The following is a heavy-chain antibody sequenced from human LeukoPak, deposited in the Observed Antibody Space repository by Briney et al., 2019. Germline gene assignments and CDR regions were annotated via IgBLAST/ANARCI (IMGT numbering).Heavy chain of an antibody. D-gene: IGHD4/OR15-4a*01. CDR1: GGSISSSSYY. CDR2: IYYSGSI. J-gene: IGHJ2*01. Sequence: PSETLSLTCTVSGGSISSSSYYWGWIRQPPGKGLEWIGSIYYSGSINYNPSLKSRVTISVDTSKNQFSLKLSSVTAADTAVYYCARTWVSSGPNFNWYFDLWGRGTLVTVSS. CDR3: ARTWVSSGPNFNWYFDL. V-gene: IGHV4-39*01.